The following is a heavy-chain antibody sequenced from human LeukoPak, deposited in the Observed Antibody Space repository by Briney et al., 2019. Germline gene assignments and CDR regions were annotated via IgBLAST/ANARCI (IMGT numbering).Heavy chain of an antibody. J-gene: IGHJ6*02. CDR2: MNPNSGNT. CDR1: GYTFTSYD. D-gene: IGHD5-18*01. V-gene: IGHV1-8*01. CDR3: ARAGYSSDYYYGMDV. Sequence: ASVKVSCKASGYTFTSYDINWVRQATGQGLEWMGWMNPNSGNTGYAQKLQGRVTMTRNTSISTAYMELSSLRSEDTAVYYCARAGYSSDYYYGMDVWGQGTTVTVSS.